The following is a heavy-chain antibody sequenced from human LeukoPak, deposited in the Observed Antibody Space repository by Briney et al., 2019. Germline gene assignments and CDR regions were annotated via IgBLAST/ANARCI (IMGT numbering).Heavy chain of an antibody. CDR2: INPSGGST. CDR1: GYTFTTYY. CDR3: ARDLETDSGSYYGFDY. J-gene: IGHJ4*02. Sequence: ASVKVSCKASGYTFTTYYMHWVRQAPGQGLEWMGIINPSGGSTSYAQKFQGRVTMTRDTSTSTVYMKLSSLRSEDTAVYYCARDLETDSGSYYGFDYWGQGTLVTVSS. V-gene: IGHV1-46*01. D-gene: IGHD1-26*01.